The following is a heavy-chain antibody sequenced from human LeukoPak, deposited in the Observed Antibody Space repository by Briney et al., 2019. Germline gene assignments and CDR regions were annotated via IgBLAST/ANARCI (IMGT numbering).Heavy chain of an antibody. J-gene: IGHJ4*02. CDR3: ARGEPFDY. D-gene: IGHD3-16*01. Sequence: GESLKISCNGSGYXFFSSWICWVRRMPGKGLECMGIIFPGDSDTRYSPSFQGQVTISADKSINTAYLQWSSLKASDTAMYYCARGEPFDYWGQGTLVTVSS. V-gene: IGHV5-51*01. CDR1: GYXFFSSW. CDR2: IFPGDSDT.